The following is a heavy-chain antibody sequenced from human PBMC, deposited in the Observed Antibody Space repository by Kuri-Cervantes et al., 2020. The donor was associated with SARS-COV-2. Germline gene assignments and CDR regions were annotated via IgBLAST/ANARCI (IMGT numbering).Heavy chain of an antibody. CDR3: AKWAPSSGYYFKSWFDP. Sequence: GGSLRLSCAASGFTFNNYAMHWVRQTPGEGLEWVAITSYDGTNKYYAESVKGRFTISRDNSKNTLYLQMNSLRAEDTAVYYCAKWAPSSGYYFKSWFDPWGQGTLVTVSS. CDR2: TSYDGTNK. J-gene: IGHJ5*02. D-gene: IGHD3-22*01. CDR1: GFTFNNYA. V-gene: IGHV3-30-3*02.